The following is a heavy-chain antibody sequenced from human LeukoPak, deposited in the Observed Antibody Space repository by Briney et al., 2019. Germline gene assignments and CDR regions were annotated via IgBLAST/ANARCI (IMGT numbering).Heavy chain of an antibody. J-gene: IGHJ4*02. CDR2: IYTGGDT. CDR1: GFTVSTNY. CDR3: ATSFGRYSSSGSFDY. Sequence: GGSLRLSCAASGFTVSTNYMSWVRQSPGKGLEWVSIIYTGGDTYYTDSVKGRFTISRDNSKNTVYLQMNSLRAEDTAVYYCATSFGRYSSSGSFDYWGQGTLVTVSS. D-gene: IGHD6-6*01. V-gene: IGHV3-66*01.